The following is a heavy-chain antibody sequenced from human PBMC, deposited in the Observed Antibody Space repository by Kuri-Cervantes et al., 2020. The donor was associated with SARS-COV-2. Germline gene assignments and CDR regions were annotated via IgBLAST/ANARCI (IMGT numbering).Heavy chain of an antibody. CDR3: AKDGHLTIFGVRLQGYYYYGMDV. J-gene: IGHJ6*02. V-gene: IGHV3-23*01. D-gene: IGHD3-3*01. CDR2: ISGSGGST. Sequence: GESLKISCAASRFTFSSYAMSWVRQAPGKGLEWVPAISGSGGSTYYADSVKGRFTISRDNSKNTLYLQMNSLRAEDTAVYYCAKDGHLTIFGVRLQGYYYYGMDVWGQGTTVTVSS. CDR1: RFTFSSYA.